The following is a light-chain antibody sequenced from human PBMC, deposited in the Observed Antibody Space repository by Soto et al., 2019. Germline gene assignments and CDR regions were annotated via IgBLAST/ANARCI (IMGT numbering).Light chain of an antibody. V-gene: IGKV3D-15*01. J-gene: IGKJ4*01. CDR3: QQYNNWPLT. CDR1: QSVSNA. Sequence: ETVMTQSPDTLSVSPGERATLSCRASQSVSNALAWYQQRPGQAPRLLIYAASARATGIPARFSGSGSGTEFTLTISSLQSEDFAVYYCQQYNNWPLTFGGGTKVDIK. CDR2: AAS.